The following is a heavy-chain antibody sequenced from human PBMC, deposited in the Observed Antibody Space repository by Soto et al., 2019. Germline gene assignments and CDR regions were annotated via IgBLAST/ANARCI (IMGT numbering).Heavy chain of an antibody. J-gene: IGHJ4*02. CDR2: INPASGST. CDR3: ARDLAAGDH. V-gene: IGHV1-46*01. CDR1: GYTFTHYY. D-gene: IGHD6-13*01. Sequence: QVQLVQSGAEVKKPGASVKLSCRTSGYTFTHYYIHWVRQAPGQGLEWLGIINPASGSTNYAQDFQGRVTLTMDTSTTTVSMDLRGLRAEDTAIFYCARDLAAGDHWGQGTLVTVSS.